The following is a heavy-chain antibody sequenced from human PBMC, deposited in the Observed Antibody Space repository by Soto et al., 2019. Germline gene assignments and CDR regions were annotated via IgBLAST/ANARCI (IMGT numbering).Heavy chain of an antibody. CDR1: GFTFSSYA. Sequence: QVQLVESGGGVVQPGRSLRLSCAASGFTFSSYAMHWVRQAPGKGLEWVAVISYDGSNKYYADSVKGRFTISRDNSKNTLYLQMNSLRAEDTAVYYCARDLLDTAMVIDYWGQGTLVTVSS. D-gene: IGHD5-18*01. CDR2: ISYDGSNK. J-gene: IGHJ4*02. CDR3: ARDLLDTAMVIDY. V-gene: IGHV3-30-3*01.